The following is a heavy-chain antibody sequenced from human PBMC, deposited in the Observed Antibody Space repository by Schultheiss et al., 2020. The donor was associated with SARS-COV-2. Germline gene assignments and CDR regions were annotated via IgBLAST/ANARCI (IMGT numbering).Heavy chain of an antibody. Sequence: GGSLRLSCAASGFTFSSYAMHWVRQAPGKGLEWVAVISYDGSNKYYADSVNGRFTISRDNSMNTLYLQMSSLRAEDTAVYYCAREMILNQNYYYYGMDVWGQGTTVTVSS. V-gene: IGHV3-30*15. CDR1: GFTFSSYA. D-gene: IGHD2-8*01. J-gene: IGHJ6*02. CDR3: AREMILNQNYYYYGMDV. CDR2: ISYDGSNK.